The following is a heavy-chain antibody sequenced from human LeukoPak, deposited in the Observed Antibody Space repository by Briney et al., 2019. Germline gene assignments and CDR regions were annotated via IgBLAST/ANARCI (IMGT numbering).Heavy chain of an antibody. CDR1: GYTLTDYY. Sequence: ASVKVSCKASGYTLTDYYMHWVRQAPGQGPEWMGWIKPNSGGTSYTQKFQGRVTMTRDTSISTAYMELSRLRSDDTAVYYCARRAGAYSHPYDYWGQGTLVTVSS. V-gene: IGHV1-2*02. D-gene: IGHD4/OR15-4a*01. J-gene: IGHJ4*02. CDR3: ARRAGAYSHPYDY. CDR2: IKPNSGGT.